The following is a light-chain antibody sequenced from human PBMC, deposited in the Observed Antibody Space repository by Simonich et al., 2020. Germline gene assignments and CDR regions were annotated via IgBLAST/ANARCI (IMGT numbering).Light chain of an antibody. Sequence: QSALTQPRSVSGSPGPSVTISCTGTSSDVGGYNYVSWYQQHPGKAPKLRIYDVSKRPSGVPDRVSGSKSGNTASLTISGLQAEDEADYYCCSYAGSYTWVFGGGTKLTVL. V-gene: IGLV2-11*01. CDR2: DVS. J-gene: IGLJ3*02. CDR3: CSYAGSYTWV. CDR1: SSDVGGYNY.